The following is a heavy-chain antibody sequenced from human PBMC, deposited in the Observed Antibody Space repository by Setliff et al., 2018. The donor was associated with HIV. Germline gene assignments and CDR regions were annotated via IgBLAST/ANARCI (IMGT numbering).Heavy chain of an antibody. Sequence: ASVKVSCKASGGTFSSYAIGWVRQAPGQGLEWMGGINAGNGNTKYSQKFQGRVTITRDTSASTAYMELSSLRPEDTAVYYCASPTAIPHWGQGTLVTVSS. D-gene: IGHD2-21*02. CDR1: GGTFSSYA. J-gene: IGHJ4*02. V-gene: IGHV1-3*01. CDR3: ASPTAIPH. CDR2: INAGNGNT.